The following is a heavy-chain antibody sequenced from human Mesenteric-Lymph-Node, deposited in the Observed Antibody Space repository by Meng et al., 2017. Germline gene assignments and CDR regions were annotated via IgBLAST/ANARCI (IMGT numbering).Heavy chain of an antibody. CDR1: GFTFSDYY. D-gene: IGHD5-18*01. J-gene: IGHJ5*02. V-gene: IGHV3-66*02. Sequence: GESLKISCAASGFTFSDYYMSWIRQAPGKGLEWISVLHAGGATFYADSVKGRFTISRDESKNTLYLQMNSLRLDDTAVYHCARDFGSTTAMVTTWFDPWGLGTLVTVSS. CDR3: ARDFGSTTAMVTTWFDP. CDR2: LHAGGAT.